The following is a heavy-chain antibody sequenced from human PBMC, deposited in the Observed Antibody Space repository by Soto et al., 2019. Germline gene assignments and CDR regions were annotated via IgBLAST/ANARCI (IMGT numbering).Heavy chain of an antibody. V-gene: IGHV4-30-2*01. CDR2: IYHSGST. CDR1: GGSISSGGYS. D-gene: IGHD3-10*01. J-gene: IGHJ5*02. Sequence: QLQLQESGSGRVKPSQTLSLTCAVSGGSISSGGYSWSWIRQPPGKGMEWIGYIYHSGSTYYNSSLKSRVTISVDRSKNQFSLKLSSVTAADTAVYYCARVPGPWGQGTLVTVSS. CDR3: ARVPGP.